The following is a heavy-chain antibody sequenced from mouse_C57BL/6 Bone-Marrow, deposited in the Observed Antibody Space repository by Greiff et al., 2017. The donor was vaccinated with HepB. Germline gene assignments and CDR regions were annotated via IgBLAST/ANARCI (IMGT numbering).Heavy chain of an antibody. CDR2: ISYDGSN. CDR3: ARAADGPWFAY. J-gene: IGHJ3*01. Sequence: EVKLEESGPGLVKPSQSLSLTCSVTGYSITSGYYWNWIRQFPGNKLEWMGYISYDGSNNYNPSLKNRISITRDTSKNQFFLKLNSVTTEDTATYYCARAADGPWFAYWGQGTLVTVSA. D-gene: IGHD2-3*01. CDR1: GYSITSGYY. V-gene: IGHV3-6*01.